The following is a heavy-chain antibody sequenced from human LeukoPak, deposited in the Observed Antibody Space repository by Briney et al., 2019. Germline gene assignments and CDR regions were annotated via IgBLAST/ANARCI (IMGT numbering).Heavy chain of an antibody. V-gene: IGHV4-59*01. CDR3: ARGDWYYYYYYMDV. Sequence: SETLSLTCTVSGGSISSYHWSWIRQPPGKGLEWLGYIYYTGSTNYNPSLKSRVTISVDTSKNQFSLKLSSVTAADTAVYYCARGDWYYYYYYMDVWGKGTTVTISS. J-gene: IGHJ6*03. CDR1: GGSISSYH. CDR2: IYYTGST. D-gene: IGHD3/OR15-3a*01.